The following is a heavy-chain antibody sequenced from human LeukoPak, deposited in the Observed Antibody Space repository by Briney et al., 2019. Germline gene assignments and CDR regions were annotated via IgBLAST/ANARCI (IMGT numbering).Heavy chain of an antibody. V-gene: IGHV1-69*13. CDR1: GGTFSSYA. J-gene: IGHJ3*01. Sequence: SVKVSCKASGGTFSSYAISWVRQAPGQGLEWMGGIIPIFGTANYAQKFQGRVTITADESTSTAYMELSSLRSEDTAVYYCARGGLIMGNAFDLWGQGTRVLVSS. CDR2: IIPIFGTA. D-gene: IGHD3-10*01. CDR3: ARGGLIMGNAFDL.